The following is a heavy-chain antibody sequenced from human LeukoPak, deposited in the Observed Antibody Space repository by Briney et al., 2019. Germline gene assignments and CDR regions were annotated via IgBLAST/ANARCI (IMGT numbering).Heavy chain of an antibody. V-gene: IGHV4-59*01. CDR3: ARDPGNLFDY. D-gene: IGHD1-14*01. J-gene: IGHJ4*02. CDR2: IYYSGST. CDR1: GGSISSYY. Sequence: SETLSITCTVSGGSISSYYWSWIRQPPGKGLEWIGYIYYSGSTNYNPSLKSRVTISVDTSKNQFSLKLSSVTAADTAVYYCARDPGNLFDYWGQGTLVTVSS.